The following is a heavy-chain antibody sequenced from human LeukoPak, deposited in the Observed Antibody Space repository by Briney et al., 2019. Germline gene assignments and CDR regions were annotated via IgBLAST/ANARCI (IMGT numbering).Heavy chain of an antibody. Sequence: GGSLRLSCAASGFTFSSYGMHWVRQAPGKGLEWVAVISYDGSNKYYADSVKGRFTISRDNSKNTLYQQMNSLTAEDTAVYYCVRDLGGRSGHWGQGTLVTVSS. D-gene: IGHD1-26*01. J-gene: IGHJ4*02. CDR3: VRDLGGRSGH. CDR1: GFTFSSYG. CDR2: ISYDGSNK. V-gene: IGHV3-30*03.